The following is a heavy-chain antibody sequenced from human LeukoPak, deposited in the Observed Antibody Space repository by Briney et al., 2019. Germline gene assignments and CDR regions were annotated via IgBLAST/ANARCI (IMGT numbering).Heavy chain of an antibody. Sequence: SGGSLRLSCAASGFTFSRYGMHWVRQAPGKGLEWVAVISYDGSNKYYADSVKGRFTISRDNSKNTLYLQMNSLRAEDTAVYYCARGGGINAFDIWGQGTMVTVSS. CDR1: GFTFSRYG. V-gene: IGHV3-30*03. CDR3: ARGGGINAFDI. CDR2: ISYDGSNK. J-gene: IGHJ3*02. D-gene: IGHD2-15*01.